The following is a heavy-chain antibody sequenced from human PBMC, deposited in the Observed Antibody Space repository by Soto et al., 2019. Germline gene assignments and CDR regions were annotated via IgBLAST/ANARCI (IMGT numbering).Heavy chain of an antibody. Sequence: SVKVSCKASGGTFSSDAISWVRQAPGQGLEWMGGIIPIFGTANYAQKFQGRVTITADESTSTAYMELSSLRSEDTAVYYCARASTNDDAFDIWGQGTMVTVSS. V-gene: IGHV1-69*13. D-gene: IGHD2-8*01. J-gene: IGHJ3*02. CDR1: GGTFSSDA. CDR2: IIPIFGTA. CDR3: ARASTNDDAFDI.